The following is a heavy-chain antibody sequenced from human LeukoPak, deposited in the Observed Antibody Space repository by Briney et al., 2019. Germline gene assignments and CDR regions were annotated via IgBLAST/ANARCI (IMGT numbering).Heavy chain of an antibody. CDR1: GGSISSYY. CDR3: ARTTVTEPFDY. V-gene: IGHV4-59*01. D-gene: IGHD1-14*01. Sequence: SETLSLTCTVSGGSISSYYWSWIRQPPGQGLEWIGYIYYSGSTNYNPALKSRVTISVDTSKNQFSLKLSSVTAADTAVYYCARTTVTEPFDYWGQGTLVTVSS. CDR2: IYYSGST. J-gene: IGHJ4*02.